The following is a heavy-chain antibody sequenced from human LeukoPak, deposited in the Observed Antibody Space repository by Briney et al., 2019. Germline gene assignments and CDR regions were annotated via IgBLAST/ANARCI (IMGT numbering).Heavy chain of an antibody. Sequence: SETLSLTCAAYGGSFSGYYWSWIRQPPGKGLEWIGEINHSGSTNYNPSLKSRVTMSVDTSKNQFSLKLSSVTAADTAVYYCARDAFSIAAAGTLVFRFDPWGQGTLVTVSS. CDR2: INHSGST. CDR3: ARDAFSIAAAGTLVFRFDP. D-gene: IGHD6-13*01. J-gene: IGHJ5*02. CDR1: GGSFSGYY. V-gene: IGHV4-34*01.